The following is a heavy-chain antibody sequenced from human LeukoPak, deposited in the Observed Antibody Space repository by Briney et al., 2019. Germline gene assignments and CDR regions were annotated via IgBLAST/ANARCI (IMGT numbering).Heavy chain of an antibody. J-gene: IGHJ5*02. D-gene: IGHD3-10*01. CDR1: GGSFSGYY. V-gene: IGHV4-30-4*01. CDR2: IYYSGST. Sequence: SETLSLTCAVYGGSFSGYYWSWIRQPPGKGLEWIGYIYYSGSTYYNPSLKSRVTISVDTSKNQFSLKLSSVTAADTAVYYCARVSRYYGSGSYYWFDPWGQGTLVTVSS. CDR3: ARVSRYYGSGSYYWFDP.